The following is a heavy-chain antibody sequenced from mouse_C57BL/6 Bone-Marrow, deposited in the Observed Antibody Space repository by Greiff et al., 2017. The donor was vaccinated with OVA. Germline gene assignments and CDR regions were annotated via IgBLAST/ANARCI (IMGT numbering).Heavy chain of an antibody. D-gene: IGHD1-3*01. CDR3: ARWRKGKVPSMDY. J-gene: IGHJ4*01. CDR2: IYPRSGNT. Sequence: VQLQQSGAELARPGASVKLSCKASGYTFTSYGISWVKQRTGQGLEWIGEIYPRSGNTYYTEKFKGKATLTADKSSSTAYMELRSLTSEDSAVYFCARWRKGKVPSMDYWGQGTSVTVSS. V-gene: IGHV1-81*01. CDR1: GYTFTSYG.